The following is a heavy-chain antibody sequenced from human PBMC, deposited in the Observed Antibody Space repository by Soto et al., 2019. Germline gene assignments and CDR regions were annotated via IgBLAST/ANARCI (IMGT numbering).Heavy chain of an antibody. CDR3: AREPITIFGVVTNKSPYYYYGMDV. D-gene: IGHD3-3*01. CDR1: GYTFTGYY. Sequence: QVQLVQSGAEVKKPGASVKVSCKASGYTFTGYYMHWVRQAPGQGLEWMGWINPNSGGTNYAQKFQGWVTMTRDTSISTAYMELSRLRSDDTAVYYCAREPITIFGVVTNKSPYYYYGMDVWGQGTTVTVSS. J-gene: IGHJ6*02. CDR2: INPNSGGT. V-gene: IGHV1-2*04.